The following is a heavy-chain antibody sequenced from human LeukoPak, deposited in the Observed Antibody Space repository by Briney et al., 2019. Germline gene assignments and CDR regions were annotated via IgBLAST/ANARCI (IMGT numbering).Heavy chain of an antibody. CDR2: IGRQGDSDAT. Sequence: GGSLRLSCAASGLTFSGSGIHWVCQASGKGLEWLGRIGRQGDSDATRYAASLKGKFTISRVDSRNTAYLQMNSLKTEDTAVYYCAGDYNFLTGLNYWGQGTLVTVSS. V-gene: IGHV3-73*01. J-gene: IGHJ4*02. CDR1: GLTFSGSG. CDR3: AGDYNFLTGLNY. D-gene: IGHD3-9*01.